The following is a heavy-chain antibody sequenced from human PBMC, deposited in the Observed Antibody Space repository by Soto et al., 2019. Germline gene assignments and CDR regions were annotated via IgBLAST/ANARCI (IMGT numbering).Heavy chain of an antibody. CDR3: ATDVVVGATTGLGDYYYYYGMDV. Sequence: QVQLVESGGGVVQPGRSLRLSCVASGFTFSSYGMHWVRQAPGKGLEWVAVISYDGSNKYYADSVKGRFTISRDNSKNALYLQMNSLRAEDKAVYYCATDVVVGATTGLGDYYYYYGMDVWGQGTTVTVSS. J-gene: IGHJ6*02. D-gene: IGHD1-26*01. CDR1: GFTFSSYG. CDR2: ISYDGSNK. V-gene: IGHV3-30*03.